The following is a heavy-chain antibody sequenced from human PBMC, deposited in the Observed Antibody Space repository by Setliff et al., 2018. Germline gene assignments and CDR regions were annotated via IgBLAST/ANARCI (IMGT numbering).Heavy chain of an antibody. D-gene: IGHD2-15*01. CDR3: ASERESASRQTYFDS. CDR2: IYHSGNT. Sequence: PSETLSLTCNVSGDSISSTYHWGWIRQSPGKGLEWIGTIYHSGNTYYNPSLNSRLTISVDTSKNQFSLRLTSVTAADTAIYYCASERESASRQTYFDSWGQGTLVTVS. J-gene: IGHJ4*02. CDR1: GDSISSTYH. V-gene: IGHV4-38-2*02.